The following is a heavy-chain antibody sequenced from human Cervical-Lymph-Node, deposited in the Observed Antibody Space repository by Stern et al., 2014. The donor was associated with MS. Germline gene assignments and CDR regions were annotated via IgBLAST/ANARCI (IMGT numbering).Heavy chain of an antibody. CDR1: GFTFSNYG. CDR2: IWYDGNKK. CDR3: ARGNWNYEGMGY. Sequence: QVQLVQSGGGVVQPGRSPRLSCAASGFTFSNYGMHWVRQAPGKGLEWLAVIWYDGNKKYYADSVKGRFTISRDNSKNTLFLQMSSLTAEDTALYYCARGNWNYEGMGYWGQGTLVTVSS. J-gene: IGHJ4*02. V-gene: IGHV3-33*01. D-gene: IGHD1-7*01.